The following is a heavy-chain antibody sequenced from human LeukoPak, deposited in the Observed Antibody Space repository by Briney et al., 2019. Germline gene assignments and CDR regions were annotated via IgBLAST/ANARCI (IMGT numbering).Heavy chain of an antibody. J-gene: IGHJ4*02. CDR3: AKDHCGGGTCYFDY. CDR2: ISTTGTYT. Sequence: PGGSLRLSCVASGFTLSDYYMSWIRQTPGKGLEWVSYISTTGTYTDYADSVKGRFTISRDNAKNSLHLQMNSLRAEDTAVYYCAKDHCGGGTCYFDYWGQGALVTVSS. V-gene: IGHV3-11*06. CDR1: GFTLSDYY. D-gene: IGHD2-21*01.